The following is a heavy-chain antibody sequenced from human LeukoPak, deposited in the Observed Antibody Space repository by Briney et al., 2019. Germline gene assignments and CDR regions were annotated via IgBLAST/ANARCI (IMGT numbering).Heavy chain of an antibody. Sequence: SETLSLTCTVSGASVSSNSYHWGWIRQAPGKGLEWIGHSGDSDYKPSLKSRVTISTDTYNNHFSLYLFSVTAADTAVYYCATDYVGVGGRGHWGPGTLVTVS. CDR1: GASVSSNSYH. CDR2: HSGDS. CDR3: ATDYVGVGGRGH. D-gene: IGHD2-21*01. V-gene: IGHV4-61*03. J-gene: IGHJ4*02.